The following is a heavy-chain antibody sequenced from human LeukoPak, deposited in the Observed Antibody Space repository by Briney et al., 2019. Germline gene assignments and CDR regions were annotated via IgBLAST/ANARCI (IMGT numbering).Heavy chain of an antibody. D-gene: IGHD3-22*01. CDR2: IYYSGST. Sequence: SETLSLTCTVSGGSISSYYWSGIRQPPGKGLEWIGYIYYSGSTNYNPSLKSRVTISVDPSKNQFSLKLRSVTAADTAVYYCGRVTGYMIKDYFDYWGQGTLVTVSS. CDR3: GRVTGYMIKDYFDY. J-gene: IGHJ4*02. CDR1: GGSISSYY. V-gene: IGHV4-59*01.